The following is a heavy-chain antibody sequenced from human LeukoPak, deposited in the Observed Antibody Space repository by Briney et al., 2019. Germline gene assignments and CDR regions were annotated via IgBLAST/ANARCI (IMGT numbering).Heavy chain of an antibody. CDR3: ARCNGYNDY. CDR2: IYHSGST. Sequence: PSETLSLTCTVSGYSISSGYYWGWIRQPPGKGLEWIGSIYHSGSTYYNPSLKSRVTISVDTSKNQFSLKLSSVTAADTAVYYCARCNGYNDYWGQGTLVTVSS. J-gene: IGHJ4*02. CDR1: GYSISSGYY. V-gene: IGHV4-38-2*02. D-gene: IGHD5-18*01.